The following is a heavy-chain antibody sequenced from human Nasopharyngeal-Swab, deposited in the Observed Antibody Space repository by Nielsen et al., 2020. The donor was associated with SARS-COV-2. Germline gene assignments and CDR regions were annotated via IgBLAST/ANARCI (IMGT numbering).Heavy chain of an antibody. CDR2: ISGDGSST. V-gene: IGHV3-74*01. CDR3: ARGSGPHGSWDY. J-gene: IGHJ4*02. D-gene: IGHD1-26*01. CDR1: GFTFSSFW. Sequence: GGSLRLSCVASGFTFSSFWMHRVRQVPGKGLVWISRISGDGSSTSYADSVKGRLTISRDNAKNTLYLQINTLTGEDTAVYHCARGSGPHGSWDYWGQGTLVTVSS.